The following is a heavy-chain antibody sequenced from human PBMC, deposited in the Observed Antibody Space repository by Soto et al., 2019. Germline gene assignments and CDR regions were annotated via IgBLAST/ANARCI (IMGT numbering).Heavy chain of an antibody. V-gene: IGHV2-5*02. CDR3: AHAYGGRSLY. Sequence: QITLKESGPPLVKPTQTLTLTCTFSGFSLTTDRVGVGWIRQPPGEALEWLAVIYWDDSKTYRPALESRLTSTQDTSKNQVALTMTNMDSLDTATYYYAHAYGGRSLYWGQGTLVTVSS. D-gene: IGHD1-26*01. CDR1: GFSLTTDRVG. J-gene: IGHJ4*02. CDR2: IYWDDSK.